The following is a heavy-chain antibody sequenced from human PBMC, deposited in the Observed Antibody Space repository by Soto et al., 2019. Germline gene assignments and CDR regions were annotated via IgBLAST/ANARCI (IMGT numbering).Heavy chain of an antibody. CDR3: AREYCSTTSCYGVDY. CDR1: GGTFSSYA. J-gene: IGHJ4*02. Sequence: VKVSCKASGGTFSSYAISWVRQAPGQGLEWMGGIIPIFGNTNYAQELQGRVTMTTDTSTSTAYMDLRSLRSDDTAVYYCAREYCSTTSCYGVDYWGQGTLVTVSS. CDR2: IIPIFGNT. V-gene: IGHV1-18*01. D-gene: IGHD2-2*01.